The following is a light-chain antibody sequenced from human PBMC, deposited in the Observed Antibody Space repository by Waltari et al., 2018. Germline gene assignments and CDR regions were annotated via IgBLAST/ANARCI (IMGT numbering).Light chain of an antibody. CDR2: FSSELDK. V-gene: IGLV5-45*01. CDR3: RIWHSSASV. Sequence: PGSPPQNFRRFSSELDKQQAAGLPRRFSGSKDVSANVGILLIAGLQSEDEADYYCRIWHSSASVFGGGTTLTVL. J-gene: IGLJ2*01.